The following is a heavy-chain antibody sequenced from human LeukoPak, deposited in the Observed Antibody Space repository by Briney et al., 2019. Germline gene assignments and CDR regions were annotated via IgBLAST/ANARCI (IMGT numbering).Heavy chain of an antibody. J-gene: IGHJ3*02. Sequence: PSETLSLTCAVYGGSFSGYYWSWIRQPPGKGLEWIGEINHSGSTNYNPSLKSRVTISVDTSKNQFSLKLGSVTAADTAVYYCARGGIVVVVAATSFDIWGQGTMVTVSS. CDR2: INHSGST. CDR3: ARGGIVVVVAATSFDI. V-gene: IGHV4-34*01. CDR1: GGSFSGYY. D-gene: IGHD2-15*01.